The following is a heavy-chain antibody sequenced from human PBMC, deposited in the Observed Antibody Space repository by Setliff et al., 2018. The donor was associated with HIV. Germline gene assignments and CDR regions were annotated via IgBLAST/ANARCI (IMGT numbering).Heavy chain of an antibody. CDR1: GFTFSSYG. Sequence: GGSLRLSCAASGFTFSSYGMHWVRQAPGKGLEWVAFIRYDGSNKYYADSVKGRFTISRDNSKNTLYLQMNSLRAEDTAVYYCAKEASHYYDSSGYPEGPNFDYWGQGTLVTVS. D-gene: IGHD3-22*01. CDR3: AKEASHYYDSSGYPEGPNFDY. J-gene: IGHJ4*02. CDR2: IRYDGSNK. V-gene: IGHV3-30*02.